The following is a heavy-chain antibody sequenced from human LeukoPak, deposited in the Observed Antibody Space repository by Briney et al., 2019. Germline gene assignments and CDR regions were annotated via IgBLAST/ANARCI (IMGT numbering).Heavy chain of an antibody. CDR3: ARFSGSGSGFDP. V-gene: IGHV4-61*01. D-gene: IGHD6-19*01. CDR1: GGSVSSGSYY. CDR2: IYYGGST. Sequence: SETLSLTCTVSGGSVSSGSYYWSWIRQPPGKGLEWIGYIYYGGSTNYNPSLKSRVTISVDTSKNQFSLKLSSVTAADTAVYYCARFSGSGSGFDPWGQGTLVTVSS. J-gene: IGHJ5*02.